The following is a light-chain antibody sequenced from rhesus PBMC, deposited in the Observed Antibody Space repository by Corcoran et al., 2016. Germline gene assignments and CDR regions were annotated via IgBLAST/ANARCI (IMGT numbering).Light chain of an antibody. CDR2: DAS. CDR3: LQQNSYPWT. J-gene: IGKJ1*01. CDR1: QGISSY. Sequence: DIQMTQSPSSLSASVGDTVTITCRASQGISSYLNWFQQKPGKAPKLLIYDASTLESGVPSRFSGSGSGTDFTLTISSLQPEDFAAYYCLQQNSYPWTFGQGTKVEIK. V-gene: IGKV1-28*03.